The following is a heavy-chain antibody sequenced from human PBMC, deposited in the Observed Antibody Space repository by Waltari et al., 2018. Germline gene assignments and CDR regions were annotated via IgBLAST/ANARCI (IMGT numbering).Heavy chain of an antibody. CDR1: GYTFIDYW. D-gene: IGHD6-19*01. J-gene: IGHJ6*02. V-gene: IGHV5-51*01. CDR2: IYPDYSDT. CDR3: ARPRRSGWYYSGMDV. Sequence: ELQLVQSGAEVKKPGESVKISCQGFGYTFIDYWIAWLRQMTGKGLEWMGIIYPDYSDTRYGPSFQGHVTISADKSINTAYLQWTSLKASDTAVYYCARPRRSGWYYSGMDVWGQGTSLIVSS.